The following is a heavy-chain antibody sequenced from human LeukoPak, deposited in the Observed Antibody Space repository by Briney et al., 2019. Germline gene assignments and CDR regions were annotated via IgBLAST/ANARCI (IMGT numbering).Heavy chain of an antibody. CDR1: GGSFSGYY. J-gene: IGHJ4*02. Sequence: PSETLSLTCAVYGGSFSGYYWSWIRQPPGKGLEWIGEINHSGSTNYNPSLRSRVTISVDTSKNQFSLKLSSVTAADTAVYYCARGSRRAHYYDSSGYPLFDYWGQGTLVTVSS. V-gene: IGHV4-34*01. CDR3: ARGSRRAHYYDSSGYPLFDY. CDR2: INHSGST. D-gene: IGHD3-22*01.